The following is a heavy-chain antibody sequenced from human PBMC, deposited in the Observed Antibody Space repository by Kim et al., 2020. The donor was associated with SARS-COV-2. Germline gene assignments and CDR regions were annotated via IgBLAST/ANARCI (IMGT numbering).Heavy chain of an antibody. V-gene: IGHV3-7*03. CDR2: IKEDGSEK. J-gene: IGHJ4*02. Sequence: GGSLRLSCAASGFTFSSYWMSWVRQAPGKGLEWVGNIKEDGSEKKYVDSVKGRFTISRDNAKKSLYLQMNSLRAEDTAVYYCARGGSSSGWYSGVYWGQGTLVTVSS. D-gene: IGHD6-19*01. CDR3: ARGGSSSGWYSGVY. CDR1: GFTFSSYW.